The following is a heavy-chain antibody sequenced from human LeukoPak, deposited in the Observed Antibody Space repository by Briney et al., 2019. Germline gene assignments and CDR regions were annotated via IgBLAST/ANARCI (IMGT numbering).Heavy chain of an antibody. J-gene: IGHJ6*02. D-gene: IGHD1-26*01. V-gene: IGHV4-4*07. CDR1: GGSISSYH. CDR3: ARNRGSHRYYYGLDV. CDR2: IYTNETT. Sequence: PETLSLTCTVSGGSISSYHWSWIRQAAGKGLEWIGRIYTNETTNSNPSLKSRDTMSIDTSKNQFSLRLRSVTAADTAVYFCARNRGSHRYYYGLDVWGQGTTVTVSS.